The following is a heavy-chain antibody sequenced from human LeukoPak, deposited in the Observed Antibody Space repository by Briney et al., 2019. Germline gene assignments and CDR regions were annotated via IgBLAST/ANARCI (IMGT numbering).Heavy chain of an antibody. Sequence: GGSLRLSCAASGFTFSSYTMSWVRQAPGKGLEWVSAISGSGGSTYYADSVKGRFTISRDNSKNTLYLQMNSLRAEDTAVYYCAKDRVIAVAGIGDYWGQGTLVTVSS. CDR1: GFTFSSYT. V-gene: IGHV3-23*01. CDR2: ISGSGGST. CDR3: AKDRVIAVAGIGDY. J-gene: IGHJ4*02. D-gene: IGHD6-19*01.